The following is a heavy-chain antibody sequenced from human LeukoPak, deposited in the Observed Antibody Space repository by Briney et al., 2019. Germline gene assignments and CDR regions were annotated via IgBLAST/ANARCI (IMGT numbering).Heavy chain of an antibody. CDR2: IYHSGNT. CDR3: ARRANAYYFDN. D-gene: IGHD1-26*01. Sequence: SETPSLTCTVSGGSISSYYWSWIRQPPGKGLEWIGSIYHSGNTYYNPSLKSRVTISVDTSKNQFSLKLSSVTAADTALYYCARRANAYYFDNWGQGTLVTVSS. J-gene: IGHJ4*02. V-gene: IGHV4-59*01. CDR1: GGSISSYY.